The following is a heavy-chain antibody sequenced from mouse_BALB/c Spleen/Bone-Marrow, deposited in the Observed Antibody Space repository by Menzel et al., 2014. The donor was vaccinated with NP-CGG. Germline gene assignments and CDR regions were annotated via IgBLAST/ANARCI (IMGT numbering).Heavy chain of an antibody. Sequence: EVQLQQSGPELEKPGASVEISCKASGYSFTGYSMNWVKQSNGKSLEWIGNIDPYYGGTTYNQKFEGRATLTVDKSSSTAYMQLKSLTSEDSAVYYCTRRGSSWCFDVWGAGTTVTVSS. D-gene: IGHD1-1*01. CDR3: TRRGSSWCFDV. J-gene: IGHJ1*01. CDR2: IDPYYGGT. CDR1: GYSFTGYS. V-gene: IGHV1S135*01.